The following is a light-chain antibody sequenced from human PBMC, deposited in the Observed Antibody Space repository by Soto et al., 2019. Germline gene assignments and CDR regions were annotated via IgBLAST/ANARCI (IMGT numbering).Light chain of an antibody. CDR1: SSDVGGYNY. CDR3: SSYTSSSILYV. J-gene: IGLJ1*01. V-gene: IGLV2-14*01. Sequence: QSALTQPASVSGSPGQSITISCTGTSSDVGGYNYVSWYQQHQGKAPQLIIYEVSNRPSAVSNRFSGSESGNTASLTISGLQTEDEADYHCSSYTSSSILYVFGTGTKVTVL. CDR2: EVS.